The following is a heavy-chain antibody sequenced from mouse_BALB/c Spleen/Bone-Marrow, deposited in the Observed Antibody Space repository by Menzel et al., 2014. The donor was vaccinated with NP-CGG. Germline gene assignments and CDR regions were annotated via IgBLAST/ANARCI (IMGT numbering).Heavy chain of an antibody. CDR1: GFTFSSFG. D-gene: IGHD2-1*01. CDR2: ISSGSSTI. Sequence: EVKVVESGGGSVQPGGSRKLSCAASGFTFSSFGMHWVRQAPEKGLEWVAYISSGSSTIYYADTVKGRFTISRDNPKNTLFLQMTSLRSEDTAMYYCARSRGNYLYYAMDYWGQGTSVTVSS. V-gene: IGHV5-17*02. J-gene: IGHJ4*01. CDR3: ARSRGNYLYYAMDY.